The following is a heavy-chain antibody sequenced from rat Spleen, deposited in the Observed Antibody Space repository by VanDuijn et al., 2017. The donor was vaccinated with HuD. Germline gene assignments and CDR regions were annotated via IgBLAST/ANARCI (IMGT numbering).Heavy chain of an antibody. J-gene: IGHJ3*01. CDR3: TRLGGLRNWFAY. D-gene: IGHD4-3*01. Sequence: EVQLVESGGGLVQPGRSLKLSCAASGFTFSDYDMAWVRQAPTKGLEWIASISTGGDNTYYRDSVKGRFTISRDNAESTLYLQMDSLRSEDTATYFCTRLGGLRNWFAYWGQGTLVTVSS. CDR2: ISTGGDNT. V-gene: IGHV5S23*01. CDR1: GFTFSDYD.